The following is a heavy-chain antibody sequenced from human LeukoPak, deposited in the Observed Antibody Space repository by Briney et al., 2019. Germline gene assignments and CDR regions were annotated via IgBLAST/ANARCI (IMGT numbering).Heavy chain of an antibody. D-gene: IGHD4-17*01. CDR3: AKDFAVTPYYFDY. CDR2: ISSSGGST. Sequence: PGGSLRLSCAASGFTFSSYAMSWVRQAPGKGLEWVSSISSSGGSTYYADSVKGRFTISRDNSKNTLYLQMNSLRVEDTAVYYCAKDFAVTPYYFDYWGQGTLVTVSS. CDR1: GFTFSSYA. J-gene: IGHJ4*02. V-gene: IGHV3-23*01.